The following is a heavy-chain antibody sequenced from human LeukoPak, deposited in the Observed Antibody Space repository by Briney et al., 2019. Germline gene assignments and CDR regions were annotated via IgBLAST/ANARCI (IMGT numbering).Heavy chain of an antibody. V-gene: IGHV1-18*01. CDR1: GYTFTSYG. CDR3: ARVGYCSSTSCYAGDY. Sequence: GASVKVSCKASGYTFTSYGISWVRQAPGQGLEWMGWISAYNGNTNYAQKLQGRVTMTTDTSTSTAYMELRSLRSDDTAVYYCARVGYCSSTSCYAGDYRGQGTLVTVSS. J-gene: IGHJ4*02. CDR2: ISAYNGNT. D-gene: IGHD2-2*01.